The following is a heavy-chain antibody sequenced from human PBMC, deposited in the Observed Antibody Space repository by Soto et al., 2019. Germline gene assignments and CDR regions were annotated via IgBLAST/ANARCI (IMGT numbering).Heavy chain of an antibody. CDR3: ARDRGFTMVRGAKGPFDY. Sequence: QVQLVQSGAEVKKPGSSVKVSCKASGGTFSSYAISWVRQAPGQGLEWMGGFIPIFGTANYAQKFQGRVTITADESTSTAYMELSSLRSEDTAVYYCARDRGFTMVRGAKGPFDYWGQGTLVTVSS. V-gene: IGHV1-69*01. CDR1: GGTFSSYA. J-gene: IGHJ4*02. CDR2: FIPIFGTA. D-gene: IGHD3-10*01.